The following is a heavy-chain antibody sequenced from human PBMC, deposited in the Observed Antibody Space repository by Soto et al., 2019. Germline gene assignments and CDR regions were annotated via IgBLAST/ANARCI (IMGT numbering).Heavy chain of an antibody. V-gene: IGHV1-69*06. CDR3: ARDLPYYYDSSGDEYYFDY. CDR2: IIPIFGTA. Sequence: SVKVSCKASGGTFSSYAISWVRQAPGQGLEWMGGIIPIFGTANYAQKFQGRVTITADKSTSTAYMELSSLRSEDTAVYYCARDLPYYYDSSGDEYYFDYWG. CDR1: GGTFSSYA. J-gene: IGHJ4*01. D-gene: IGHD3-22*01.